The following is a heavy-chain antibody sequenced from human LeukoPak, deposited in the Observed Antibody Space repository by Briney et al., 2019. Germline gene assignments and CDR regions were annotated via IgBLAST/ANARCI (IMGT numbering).Heavy chain of an antibody. D-gene: IGHD2-2*01. V-gene: IGHV4-34*01. Sequence: PSETLSLTCAVYGGSFSGYYWSWIRQPPGKGLEWIGEINHSGSTNYNPSLKSRVTISVDTSKNQFSLKLSSVTAADTAVYYCARVVSGSIVVVFYGMDVWGQGTTVTVSS. CDR1: GGSFSGYY. CDR2: INHSGST. CDR3: ARVVSGSIVVVFYGMDV. J-gene: IGHJ6*02.